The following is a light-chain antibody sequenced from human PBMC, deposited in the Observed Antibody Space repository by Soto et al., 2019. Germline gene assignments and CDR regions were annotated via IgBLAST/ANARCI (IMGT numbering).Light chain of an antibody. CDR1: SSNIGSNT. CDR2: TND. J-gene: IGLJ1*01. V-gene: IGLV1-44*01. CDR3: SSWDDNIDAVV. Sequence: QSVLTQPPSASGTPGQRVTISCSGSSSNIGSNTVNWYQQLPGTAPKLLIYTNDQRPSGVPDRFSGSRSGTSASLAISGLQFEDEADYHCSSWDDNIDAVVFGDGTKVTVL.